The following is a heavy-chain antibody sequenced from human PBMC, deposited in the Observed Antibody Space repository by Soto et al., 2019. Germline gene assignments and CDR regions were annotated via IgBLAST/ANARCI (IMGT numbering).Heavy chain of an antibody. CDR1: GGTFSSYA. CDR2: IIPIFGTA. Sequence: QVQLVQSGAEVKKPGSSVKVSCKASGGTFSSYAISWVRQAPGQGLEWMGGIIPIFGTANYAQKFQGRVTITADESTSTAYMELSSLRSEDTAVYYCARHVTIFGVADWYYSYGTAVWGRGPTVTVSS. D-gene: IGHD3-3*01. CDR3: ARHVTIFGVADWYYSYGTAV. V-gene: IGHV1-69*01. J-gene: IGHJ6*02.